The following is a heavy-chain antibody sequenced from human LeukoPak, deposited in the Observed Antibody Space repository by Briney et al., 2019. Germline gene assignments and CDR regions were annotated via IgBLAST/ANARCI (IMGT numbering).Heavy chain of an antibody. CDR1: GFSFNSHG. V-gene: IGHV3-30*18. Sequence: GGSLRLSCAASGFSFNSHGMHWVRQAPDKGLEWVAVISDDGSKGYYADSVKGRFTISRENSKNVLYLQMSSLRAEDTAVYYCAKDYNRGLPDYWGQGTLVTVSS. J-gene: IGHJ4*02. D-gene: IGHD2-21*01. CDR2: ISDDGSKG. CDR3: AKDYNRGLPDY.